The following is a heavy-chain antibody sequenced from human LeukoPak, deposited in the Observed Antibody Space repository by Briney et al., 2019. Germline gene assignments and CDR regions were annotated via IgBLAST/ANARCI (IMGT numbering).Heavy chain of an antibody. Sequence: SETLSLTCSVSGGSISGWYWSWIRQPPGKGLEWIGDIYGSGSTNSNASLKSRVTISLDTSRNRISLNLTSVTATDTAVYYCVRQTSLPGFAGGLGFNYWGPGTLVTVSS. CDR3: VRQTSLPGFAGGLGFNY. CDR2: IYGSGST. D-gene: IGHD4-23*01. V-gene: IGHV4-59*08. J-gene: IGHJ4*02. CDR1: GGSISGWY.